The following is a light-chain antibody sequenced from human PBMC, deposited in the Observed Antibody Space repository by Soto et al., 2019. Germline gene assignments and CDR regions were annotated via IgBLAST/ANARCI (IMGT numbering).Light chain of an antibody. J-gene: IGLJ1*01. CDR3: SSYTSSSSYV. CDR2: EVG. CDR1: SSDVGGYNY. V-gene: IGLV2-14*01. Sequence: QSVLTQPASVSGSPGQSITLSCTGTSSDVGGYNYVSWYQQHPGKAPKVMIYEVGNRPAGVSNRFSGSESGNTASLTISGLQAEDEADYYCSSYTSSSSYVFGTGTKLTVL.